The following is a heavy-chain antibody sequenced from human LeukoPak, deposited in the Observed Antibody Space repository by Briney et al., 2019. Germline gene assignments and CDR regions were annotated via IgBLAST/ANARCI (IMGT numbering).Heavy chain of an antibody. CDR3: ARARYGSNDDY. D-gene: IGHD3-22*01. J-gene: IGHJ4*02. CDR1: GDSISSSNYY. Sequence: SETLSLTCTVSGDSISSSNYYWGWIRQPPGKGLEWIGSVHYSGSTYYNPSLKSRLTISLDTSKNQFSLKLTSVTAADTAVYYCARARYGSNDDYWGQGTLVTVSS. CDR2: VHYSGST. V-gene: IGHV4-39*07.